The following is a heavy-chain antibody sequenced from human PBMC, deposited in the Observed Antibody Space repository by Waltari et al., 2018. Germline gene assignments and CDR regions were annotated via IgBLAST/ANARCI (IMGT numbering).Heavy chain of an antibody. V-gene: IGHV4-34*01. D-gene: IGHD1-7*01. CDR1: GGSFSGYY. Sequence: QVQLQQWGAGLLKPSETPSLTCAVYGGSFSGYYWSWIRQPPGKGLEWIGEINHSGSTNYNPSLKSRVTISVDTSKNQFSLKLSSVTAADTAVYYCAGLGELGSFDYWGQGTLVTVSS. J-gene: IGHJ4*02. CDR3: AGLGELGSFDY. CDR2: INHSGST.